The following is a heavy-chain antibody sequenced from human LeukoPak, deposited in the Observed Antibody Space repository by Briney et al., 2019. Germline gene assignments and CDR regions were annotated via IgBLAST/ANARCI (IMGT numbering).Heavy chain of an antibody. D-gene: IGHD3-10*01. CDR2: IWYDGSNK. CDR1: GFTFSSHG. Sequence: GGSLRLSCAASGFTFSSHGMHWVRQAPGKGLEWVAVIWYDGSNKYYADSVKGRFTISRDNSKNTLYLQMNTLRAEDTAVYYCARGSGNYYYVMDVWGQGTTVTVSS. J-gene: IGHJ6*02. CDR3: ARGSGNYYYVMDV. V-gene: IGHV3-33*01.